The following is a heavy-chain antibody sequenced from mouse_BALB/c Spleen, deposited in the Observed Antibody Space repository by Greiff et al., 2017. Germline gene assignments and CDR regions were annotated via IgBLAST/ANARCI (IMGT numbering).Heavy chain of an antibody. D-gene: IGHD2-14*01. CDR1: GFSLTSYG. CDR3: GVYRYGDAMDY. V-gene: IGHV2-9*02. J-gene: IGHJ4*01. Sequence: QVQLKESGPGLVAPSQSLSITCTVSGFSLTSYGVHWVRQPPGKGLEWLGVIWAGGSTNYNSALMSRLSISKDNSKSQVFLKMNSLQTDDTAMYYCGVYRYGDAMDYWGQGTSVTVSS. CDR2: IWAGGST.